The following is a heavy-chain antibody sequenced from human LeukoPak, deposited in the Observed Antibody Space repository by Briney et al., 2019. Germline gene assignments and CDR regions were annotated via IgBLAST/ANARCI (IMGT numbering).Heavy chain of an antibody. CDR2: IRYNGNNQ. D-gene: IGHD4-11*01. CDR1: GFTFNNYG. J-gene: IGHJ4*02. V-gene: IGHV3-30*02. CDR3: VRDSIRQQLYYFDH. Sequence: GGSLRLSCAASGFTFNNYGMHWVRQAPGKGLEWVAFIRYNGNNQYYADSVKGRFTISRDNSKNTLFLQMNSLRADDTAVYYCVRDSIRQQLYYFDHWGQGTLVTVSS.